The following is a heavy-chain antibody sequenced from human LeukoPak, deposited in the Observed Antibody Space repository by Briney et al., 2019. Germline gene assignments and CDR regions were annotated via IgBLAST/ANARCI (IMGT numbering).Heavy chain of an antibody. J-gene: IGHJ4*02. Sequence: SVKVSCKASGGTFSSYAIGWVRQAPGQGLEWMGGIIPIFGTANYAQKFQGRVTITADESTSTAYMELSSLRSEDTAVYYCARSTSGYDYRVDYWGQGTLVTVSS. V-gene: IGHV1-69*13. CDR3: ARSTSGYDYRVDY. CDR1: GGTFSSYA. CDR2: IIPIFGTA. D-gene: IGHD5-12*01.